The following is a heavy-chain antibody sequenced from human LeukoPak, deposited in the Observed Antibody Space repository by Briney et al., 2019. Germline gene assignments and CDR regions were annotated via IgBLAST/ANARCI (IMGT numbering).Heavy chain of an antibody. V-gene: IGHV3-21*01. CDR3: ARDSTVTRFNYFDY. D-gene: IGHD1-14*01. Sequence: GGSLRLSCAASGFTFSSYSMNWVRQAPGKGLEWVSSISSSSSYIYYADSVKGRFTISRDNAKNSLYLQMNSLRAEDTAVYYCARDSTVTRFNYFDYWGQGTLVTVSS. J-gene: IGHJ4*02. CDR2: ISSSSSYI. CDR1: GFTFSSYS.